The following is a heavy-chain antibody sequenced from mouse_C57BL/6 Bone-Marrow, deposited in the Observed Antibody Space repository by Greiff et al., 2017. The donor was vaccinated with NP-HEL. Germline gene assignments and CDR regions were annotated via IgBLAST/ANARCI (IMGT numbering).Heavy chain of an antibody. CDR1: GFNIKDDY. CDR3: TTSFYDYGYYYAMDY. CDR2: IDPENGDT. Sequence: VRLQQSGAELVRPGASVKLSCTASGFNIKDDYMHWVKQRPEQGLEWIGWIDPENGDTEYASKFQGKATITADTSSNTAYLQLSSLTSEDTAVYYCTTSFYDYGYYYAMDYWGQGTSVTVSS. J-gene: IGHJ4*01. V-gene: IGHV14-4*01. D-gene: IGHD2-4*01.